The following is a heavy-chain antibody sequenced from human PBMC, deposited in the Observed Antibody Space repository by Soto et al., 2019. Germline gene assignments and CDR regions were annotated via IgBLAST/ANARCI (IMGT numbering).Heavy chain of an antibody. D-gene: IGHD3-9*01. CDR3: AREPFDWLNAFDI. Sequence: PSETLSLTCTVSGGSISSYYWSWIRQPPGKGLEWIGYIYYRGSTNYNPSLKSRVTISVDTSKNQFSLKLSSVTAADTAVYYCAREPFDWLNAFDIWGQGTMVTVSS. J-gene: IGHJ3*02. V-gene: IGHV4-59*01. CDR2: IYYRGST. CDR1: GGSISSYY.